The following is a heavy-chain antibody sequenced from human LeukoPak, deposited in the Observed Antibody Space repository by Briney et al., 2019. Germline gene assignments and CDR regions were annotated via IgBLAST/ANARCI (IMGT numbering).Heavy chain of an antibody. Sequence: GESLKISCKASGYSFTNYWIGWVRQMPGKGLEWMGIIYPGDSDTRYSPSFQGQVTISADKSISTAYLQWSSLKASDTAMYYCARREGYYGSGYGMDVWGQGTTVTVSS. D-gene: IGHD3-10*01. CDR2: IYPGDSDT. V-gene: IGHV5-51*01. J-gene: IGHJ6*02. CDR3: ARREGYYGSGYGMDV. CDR1: GYSFTNYW.